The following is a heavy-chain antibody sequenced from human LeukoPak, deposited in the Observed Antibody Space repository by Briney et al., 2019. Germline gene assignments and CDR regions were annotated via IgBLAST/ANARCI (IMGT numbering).Heavy chain of an antibody. D-gene: IGHD4-11*01. CDR1: GGSFSGYY. J-gene: IGHJ4*02. V-gene: IGHV4-34*01. Sequence: SETLSLTCAVYGGSFSGYYWSWIRQPPGKGLEWIGEINHSGSTNYNPSLKSRVTISVDTSKNQFSLKLSSVTAADTAVYYCASRGLYSNYLDYWGQGTLVTVSS. CDR3: ASRGLYSNYLDY. CDR2: INHSGST.